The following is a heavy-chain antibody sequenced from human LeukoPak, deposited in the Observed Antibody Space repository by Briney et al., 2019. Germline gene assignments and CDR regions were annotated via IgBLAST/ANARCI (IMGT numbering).Heavy chain of an antibody. J-gene: IGHJ4*02. V-gene: IGHV3-23*01. CDR1: GFTLSSYA. Sequence: PGGSLRLSCAASGFTLSSYAMSWVRQAPGKGLEWVSAISGSGGSTYYADSVKGRFTISRDNSKNTLYLQMNSLRAEDTAVYYCAKSRYASGHQFDYWGQGTLVTVSS. D-gene: IGHD1-26*01. CDR3: AKSRYASGHQFDY. CDR2: ISGSGGST.